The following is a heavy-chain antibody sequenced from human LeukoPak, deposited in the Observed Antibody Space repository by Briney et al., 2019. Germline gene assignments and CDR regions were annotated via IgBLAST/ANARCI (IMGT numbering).Heavy chain of an antibody. CDR1: GYTFTSYG. V-gene: IGHV1-18*01. CDR3: ARDLGPDYYDSSGPDY. CDR2: ISVYNGNT. D-gene: IGHD3-22*01. Sequence: ASVKVSCKASGYTFTSYGISWVRQAPGQGLEWMGWISVYNGNTNYAQKLQGRVTMTTDTSTSTAYMELRSLRSDDTAVYYCARDLGPDYYDSSGPDYWGQGTLVTVSS. J-gene: IGHJ4*02.